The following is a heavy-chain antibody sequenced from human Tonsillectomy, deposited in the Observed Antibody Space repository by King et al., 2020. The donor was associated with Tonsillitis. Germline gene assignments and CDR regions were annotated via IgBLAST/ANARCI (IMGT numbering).Heavy chain of an antibody. D-gene: IGHD6-19*01. CDR2: IYYSGST. CDR1: GGSISSSSYY. Sequence: QLQESGPGLVKPSETLSLTCTVSGGSISSSSYYWGWIRQPPGKGLEWIGSIYYSGSTYYNPSLKSRVTISVDTTKNQFSLELSSGTAADTAVYYCASTNMWGSGCYGYFQHWGQGTLVTVSS. V-gene: IGHV4-39*01. J-gene: IGHJ1*01. CDR3: ASTNMWGSGCYGYFQH.